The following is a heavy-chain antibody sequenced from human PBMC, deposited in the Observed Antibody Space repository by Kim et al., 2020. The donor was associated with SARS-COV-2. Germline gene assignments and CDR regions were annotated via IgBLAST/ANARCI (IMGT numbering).Heavy chain of an antibody. CDR2: ISSSSSYI. V-gene: IGHV3-21*01. J-gene: IGHJ4*02. D-gene: IGHD1-26*01. CDR3: ASRLVVGAHGLVGY. CDR1: GFTFSSYS. Sequence: GGSLRLSCAASGFTFSSYSMNWVRQAPGKGLEWVSSISSSSSYIYYADSVKGRFTISRDNAKNSLYLQMNSLRAEDTAVYYCASRLVVGAHGLVGYWGQGTLVTVSS.